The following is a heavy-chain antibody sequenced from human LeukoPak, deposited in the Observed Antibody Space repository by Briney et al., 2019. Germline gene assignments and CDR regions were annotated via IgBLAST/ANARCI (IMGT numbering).Heavy chain of an antibody. CDR3: ARDRAHYGSGSGTRKFDP. D-gene: IGHD3-10*01. J-gene: IGHJ5*02. Sequence: QPGGSLRLSCAASGFTFSSYEMNWVRQAPGKGLEWVSYISSSGSTIYYADSVKGRFTISRDNAKNSLYLQMNSLRAEDTAVYYCARDRAHYGSGSGTRKFDPWGQGTLVTVSS. CDR2: ISSSGSTI. CDR1: GFTFSSYE. V-gene: IGHV3-48*03.